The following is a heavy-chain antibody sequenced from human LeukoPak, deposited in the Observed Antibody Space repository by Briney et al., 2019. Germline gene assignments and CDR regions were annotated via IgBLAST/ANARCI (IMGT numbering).Heavy chain of an antibody. CDR3: ARDQIGGPTLLDY. D-gene: IGHD3-16*01. Sequence: PGGSLRLSCAASGFTFSDFWMSWVRQAPGKGLEWVANIKQDGSEKYYLDSVKGRFTISRDNAKNSLYLQVNSLRAEDTAVYYCARDQIGGPTLLDYWGQGTLVTVSS. V-gene: IGHV3-7*01. CDR1: GFTFSDFW. CDR2: IKQDGSEK. J-gene: IGHJ4*02.